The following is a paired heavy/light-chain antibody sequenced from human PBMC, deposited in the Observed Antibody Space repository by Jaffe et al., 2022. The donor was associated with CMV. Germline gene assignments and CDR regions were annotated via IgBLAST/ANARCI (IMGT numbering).Heavy chain of an antibody. V-gene: IGHV3-43*01. Sequence: EVQLVESGGVVVQPGGSLRLSCAASGFTFDDYTMHWVRQAPGKGLEWVSLISWDGGSTYYADSVKGRFTISRDNSKNSLYLQMNSLRTEDTALYYCAKDRISSGGKAEYYFDCWGQGTLVTVSS. CDR2: ISWDGGST. J-gene: IGHJ4*02. CDR1: GFTFDDYT. D-gene: IGHD2-15*01. CDR3: AKDRISSGGKAEYYFDC.
Light chain of an antibody. J-gene: IGKJ1*01. Sequence: DIVMTQSPDSLAVSLGERATINCKSSQSVLYSSNNKNYLAWYQQKPGQPPKLLIYWASTRESGVPDRFSGSGSGTDFTLTISSLQAEDVAVYYCQQYYSTPMFGQGTKVEIK. CDR1: QSVLYSSNNKNY. V-gene: IGKV4-1*01. CDR3: QQYYSTPM. CDR2: WAS.